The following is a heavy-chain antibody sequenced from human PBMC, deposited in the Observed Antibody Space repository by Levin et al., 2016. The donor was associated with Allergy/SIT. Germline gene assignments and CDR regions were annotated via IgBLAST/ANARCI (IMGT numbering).Heavy chain of an antibody. CDR3: ARGGDSSGYYSFDY. CDR2: INAGNGNT. D-gene: IGHD3-22*01. J-gene: IGHJ4*02. V-gene: IGHV1-3*01. Sequence: WVRQAPGQRLEWMGWINAGNGNTKYSQKFQGRVTITRDTSASTAYMELSSLRSEDTAVYYCARGGDSSGYYSFDYWGQGTLVTVSS.